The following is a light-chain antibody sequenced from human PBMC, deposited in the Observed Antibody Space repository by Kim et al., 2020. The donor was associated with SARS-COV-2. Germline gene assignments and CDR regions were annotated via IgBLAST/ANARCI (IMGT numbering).Light chain of an antibody. Sequence: DIQMTQSPSSLSASVGDRVTITCRASQSIGTYLIWYQQKPTTAPKLLIYAASTLQSGVPSRFSGSGSGTDFTLTISSLQPEDFATYFCQQGYNALGFGGGTKVEI. CDR2: AAS. V-gene: IGKV1-39*01. CDR1: QSIGTY. J-gene: IGKJ4*01. CDR3: QQGYNALG.